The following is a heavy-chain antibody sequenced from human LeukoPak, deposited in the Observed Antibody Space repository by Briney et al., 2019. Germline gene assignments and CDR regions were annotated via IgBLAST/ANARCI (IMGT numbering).Heavy chain of an antibody. J-gene: IGHJ4*02. CDR2: ISYDGSNK. CDR3: AREEGLTVTIDY. D-gene: IGHD4-17*01. Sequence: GRSLRLSCAASGFTFSSYAMHWVRQAPGKGLEWVAVISYDGSNKYYADSVKGRFTISRDNSKNTLYLQMNSLRAEDTVVHYCAREEGLTVTIDYWGQGTLVTVSS. V-gene: IGHV3-30-3*01. CDR1: GFTFSSYA.